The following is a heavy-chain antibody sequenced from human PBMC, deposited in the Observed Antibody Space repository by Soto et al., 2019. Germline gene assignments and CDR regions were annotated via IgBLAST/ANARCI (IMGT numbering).Heavy chain of an antibody. CDR1: GYTFTNYG. D-gene: IGHD6-6*01. CDR3: ARGDSSSGLDP. V-gene: IGHV1-18*01. J-gene: IGHJ5*02. CDR2: ISAYNGNT. Sequence: QVQVVQSGTEVKKPGAPVKVSCKASGYTFTNYGISWVRQAPGQGLEWMGWISAYNGNTNYAQIFQGRVTLTTDTSTTTAYMELRSLRSDDTAVYYCARGDSSSGLDPWGQGTLVTVSS.